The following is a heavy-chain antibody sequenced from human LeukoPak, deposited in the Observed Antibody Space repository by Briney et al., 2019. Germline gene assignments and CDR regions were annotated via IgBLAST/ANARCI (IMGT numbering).Heavy chain of an antibody. D-gene: IGHD6-6*01. CDR1: GGSISSYY. CDR2: IYYSGST. CDR3: ARGGGLSSSSWAFDI. Sequence: PSETLSLTCTVSGGSISSYYWSWIRQPPGKGLEWIGYIYYSGSTNYNPSLKSRVTISVDTSKNQFSLQLNSVTPEDTAVYYCARGGGLSSSSWAFDIWGQGTMVTVSS. V-gene: IGHV4-59*12. J-gene: IGHJ3*02.